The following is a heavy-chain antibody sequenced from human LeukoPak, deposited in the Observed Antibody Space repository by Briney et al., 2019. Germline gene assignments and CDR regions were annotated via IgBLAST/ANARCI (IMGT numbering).Heavy chain of an antibody. J-gene: IGHJ4*02. CDR1: GGSISSSSYY. Sequence: SETLSLTCTVSGGSISSSSYYWGWIRQPPGKGLEWIGSIYYSGSTYYNPSLKSRVTISVDTSKNQFSLKLSSVTAADTAVYYCARGSNRVPAAITIADPPTPPEPYYFDYWGQGTLVTVSS. CDR2: IYYSGST. CDR3: ARGSNRVPAAITIADPPTPPEPYYFDY. D-gene: IGHD2-2*01. V-gene: IGHV4-39*07.